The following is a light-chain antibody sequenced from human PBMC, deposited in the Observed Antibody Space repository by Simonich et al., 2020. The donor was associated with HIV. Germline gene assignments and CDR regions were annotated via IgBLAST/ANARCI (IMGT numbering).Light chain of an antibody. V-gene: IGKV1-39*01. J-gene: IGKJ1*01. CDR3: QQSYSTPWT. Sequence: DIQMTQSPSSLSASVRDRVTITCQASQDISNYLNWYQQKPGKDPKLLIVAASSLPSGIPSRFSGSGSGTDFTLTISSLQPEDFATYYCQQSYSTPWTFGQGTKVEIK. CDR1: QDISNY. CDR2: AAS.